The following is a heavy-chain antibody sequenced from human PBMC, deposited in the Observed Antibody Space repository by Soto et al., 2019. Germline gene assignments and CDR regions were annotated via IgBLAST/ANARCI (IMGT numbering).Heavy chain of an antibody. CDR1: GGSISGSY. CDR3: ARSVAAPGAHIDY. V-gene: IGHV4-59*01. J-gene: IGHJ4*02. D-gene: IGHD6-13*01. Sequence: SETLSLTCSVSGGSISGSYWSWIRQSPGKGLEWLGYVYYTGSTNYSPSLRSRVSISVDTSKNEFSLRLSSVTAADTAVYFCARSVAAPGAHIDYWGQGTQVTVSS. CDR2: VYYTGST.